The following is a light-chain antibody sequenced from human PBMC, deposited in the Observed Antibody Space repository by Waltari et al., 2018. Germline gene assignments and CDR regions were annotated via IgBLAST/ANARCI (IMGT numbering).Light chain of an antibody. V-gene: IGLV2-8*01. CDR3: CSYAGSNYFYV. CDR1: RNDVGGYNF. J-gene: IGLJ1*01. Sequence: QSALTQPPSASGSPGQSVTISCAGTRNDVGGYNFVSWYQQHPGKAPKLMIFEVNQRPSWVPDRFSGSKSGNTASLTGSGLQAEDEADYYCCSYAGSNYFYVFGTGTKVTVL. CDR2: EVN.